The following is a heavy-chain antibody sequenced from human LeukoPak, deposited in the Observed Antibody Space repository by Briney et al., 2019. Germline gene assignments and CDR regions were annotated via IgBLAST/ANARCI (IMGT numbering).Heavy chain of an antibody. Sequence: CNPSLKSRVTISLDTSKNQFSLELSSVTAADTAVYYCARGWELQTFDYWGQGTLVTVSS. CDR3: ARGWELQTFDY. V-gene: IGHV4-61*02. J-gene: IGHJ4*02. D-gene: IGHD1-26*01.